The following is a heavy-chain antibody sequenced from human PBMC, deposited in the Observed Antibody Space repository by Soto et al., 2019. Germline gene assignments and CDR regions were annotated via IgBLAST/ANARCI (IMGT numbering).Heavy chain of an antibody. D-gene: IGHD2-8*02. Sequence: EVHLVESGGGLVQPGGSLRLSCAASGFTFSAYDMHWVRQATGKGLEWVSAIGTQHDTYYPDSVKGRFTISRENAKNSLYLQMNSLRAGDTGVYYCARQASYWQGGGGWFDPWGQGTLVTVSS. V-gene: IGHV3-13*01. CDR1: GFTFSAYD. J-gene: IGHJ5*02. CDR2: IGTQHDT. CDR3: ARQASYWQGGGGWFDP.